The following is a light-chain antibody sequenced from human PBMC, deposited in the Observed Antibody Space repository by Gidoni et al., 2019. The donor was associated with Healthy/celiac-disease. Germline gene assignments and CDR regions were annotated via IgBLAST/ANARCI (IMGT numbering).Light chain of an antibody. J-gene: IGKJ2*01. CDR1: QSLLHSNGYNY. CDR2: LGS. CDR3: MQALQTPYT. V-gene: IGKV2-28*01. Sequence: DIVMTLSPLSLPVTPGESASISGRSSQSLLHSNGYNYLDWYPQKPGHAPQLLIYLGSNRASGVPDRFSGSGSGTDFTLKISRVEAEDVGVYYCMQALQTPYTFGQGTKLEIK.